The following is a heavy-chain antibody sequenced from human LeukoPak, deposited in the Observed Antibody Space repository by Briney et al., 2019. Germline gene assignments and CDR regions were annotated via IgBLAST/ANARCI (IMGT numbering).Heavy chain of an antibody. J-gene: IGHJ4*02. D-gene: IGHD3-10*01. V-gene: IGHV1-69*05. CDR3: ARSTSDYYGSSLRFDY. CDR2: IIRIFGTA. Sequence: ASVKVSCKASGGTFSSYAISWVRQAPGQGLEWMGWIIRIFGTANYAQKFQGRVTITTDESTSTAYMELSSLRSEDTAVYYCARSTSDYYGSSLRFDYWGQRTLVTVSS. CDR1: GGTFSSYA.